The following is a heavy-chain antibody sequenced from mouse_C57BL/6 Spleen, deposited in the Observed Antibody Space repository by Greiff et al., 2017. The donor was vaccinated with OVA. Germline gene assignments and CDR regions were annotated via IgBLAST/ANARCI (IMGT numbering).Heavy chain of an antibody. CDR2: IYPGSGST. V-gene: IGHV1-55*01. J-gene: IGHJ2*01. D-gene: IGHD1-1*01. CDR3: ARYDYGSSYGGFDY. Sequence: QVQLQQPGAELVKPGASVKMSCKASGYTFTSYWITWVKQRLGQGLEWIGDIYPGSGSTNYNEKFKSKATLTVDTSSSTAYMQRISLTSEDSAVYYCARYDYGSSYGGFDYWGQGTTLTVSS. CDR1: GYTFTSYW.